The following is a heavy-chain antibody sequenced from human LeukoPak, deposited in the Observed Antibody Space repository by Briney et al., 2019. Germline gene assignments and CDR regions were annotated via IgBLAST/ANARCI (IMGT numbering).Heavy chain of an antibody. Sequence: SETLSLTCSVSGPSVNDVHWSWIRQPAGRGLEWIGRIYKSGSTNYNPSLKNRVTMSVDTSKNQLSLRLSSVTAADTAVYYCARDLGQWFSGGYWGQGTLVTVSS. V-gene: IGHV4-4*07. D-gene: IGHD3-22*01. CDR3: ARDLGQWFSGGY. CDR2: IYKSGST. J-gene: IGHJ4*02. CDR1: GPSVNDVH.